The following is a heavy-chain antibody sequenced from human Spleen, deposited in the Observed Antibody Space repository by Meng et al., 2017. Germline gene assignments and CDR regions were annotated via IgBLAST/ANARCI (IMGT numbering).Heavy chain of an antibody. Sequence: VPLWHSGCEVRKPGASVQVSCKASGYTLTSYAINWLRQAPGQGLEWMGWINTKTGNPTYAQGFTGRLVFSLDTSVSTAYLQISGLKADDTAVYYCTRDGYSDCSRTSCFDYWGQGTLVTVSS. CDR2: INTKTGNP. V-gene: IGHV7-4-1*02. J-gene: IGHJ4*02. CDR1: GYTLTSYA. CDR3: TRDGYSDCSRTSCFDY. D-gene: IGHD2-2*01.